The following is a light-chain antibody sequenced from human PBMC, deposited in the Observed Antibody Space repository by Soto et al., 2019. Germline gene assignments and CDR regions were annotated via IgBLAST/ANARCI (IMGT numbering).Light chain of an antibody. V-gene: IGKV3-20*01. CDR1: QSISSNY. CDR2: GAS. CDR3: QHYGSSPYT. J-gene: IGKJ2*01. Sequence: EIVLTQSSGTLSLSPGERATLSCRASQSISSNYLAWYQQKPGQAPRPLIYGASSRATGIPDRFSGSGSGTDFTLTISRLEPEDFAVYYCQHYGSSPYTFGRGTKLVIK.